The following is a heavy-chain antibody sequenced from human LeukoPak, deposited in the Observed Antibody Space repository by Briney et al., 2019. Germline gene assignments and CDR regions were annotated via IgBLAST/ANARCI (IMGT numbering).Heavy chain of an antibody. D-gene: IGHD4/OR15-4a*01. CDR2: MYSDGSTQ. V-gene: IGHV3-33*01. Sequence: GGSQRLSCAASGFIFSNCGMHWVRQAPGKGLEWVAVMYSDGSTQYYADSVKGRFTISRDNSKTRLYLQMTSLRAEDTAVYYCARDSYGAYLYFDYWGQETLVTVSS. CDR3: ARDSYGAYLYFDY. J-gene: IGHJ4*02. CDR1: GFIFSNCG.